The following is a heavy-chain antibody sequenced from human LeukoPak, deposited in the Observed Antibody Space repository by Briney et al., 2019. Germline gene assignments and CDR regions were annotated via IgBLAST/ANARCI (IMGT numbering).Heavy chain of an antibody. Sequence: KPSETLSLTCTVSGGSISSDSYYWGWIRQPPGKGLEWVGSIYHSGNTYYNPSLKSRVTISIDRSKNQFSLKLTSVTAADTAVYYCARGPNVYYYGSGSYNWGQGTLVTVSS. CDR3: ARGPNVYYYGSGSYN. CDR2: IYHSGNT. D-gene: IGHD3-10*01. V-gene: IGHV4-39*07. J-gene: IGHJ4*02. CDR1: GGSISSDSYY.